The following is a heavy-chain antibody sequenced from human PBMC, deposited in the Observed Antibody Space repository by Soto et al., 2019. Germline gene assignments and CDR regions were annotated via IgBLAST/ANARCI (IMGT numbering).Heavy chain of an antibody. D-gene: IGHD3-3*01. J-gene: IGHJ5*02. CDR2: IKQDGSEK. Sequence: EVQLVESGGGLVQPGGSLRLSCAASGFTFSSYWMSWVRQAPGKGLEWVANIKQDGSEKYYVDSVKGRFTISRDSAKNSLYLQMNSLRAEDTAVYYCARAPVIRFLGRNWFDPWGQGTLVTVSS. V-gene: IGHV3-7*03. CDR3: ARAPVIRFLGRNWFDP. CDR1: GFTFSSYW.